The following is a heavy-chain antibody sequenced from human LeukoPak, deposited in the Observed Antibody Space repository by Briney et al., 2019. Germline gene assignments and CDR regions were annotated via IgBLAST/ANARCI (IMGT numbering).Heavy chain of an antibody. CDR2: IYYSGST. D-gene: IGHD6-13*01. CDR3: ASQTPLYSSSWWGDWFDP. Sequence: PSETLSLTCTVSGGSISSSSYYWGWIRQPPGKGLEWIGSIYYSGSTYYNPSLKSRVTISVDTSKNQFSLKLSSVTAANTAVYYCASQTPLYSSSWWGDWFDPWGQGTLVTVSS. CDR1: GGSISSSSYY. V-gene: IGHV4-39*01. J-gene: IGHJ5*02.